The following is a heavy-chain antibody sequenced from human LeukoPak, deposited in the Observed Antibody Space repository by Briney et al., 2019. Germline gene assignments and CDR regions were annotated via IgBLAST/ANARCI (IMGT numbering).Heavy chain of an antibody. V-gene: IGHV4-59*01. J-gene: IGHJ6*02. D-gene: IGHD2/OR15-2a*01. CDR1: GGSISSSY. CDR3: ARETQYGYHYGMDV. Sequence: KPSETPSLTRPGSGGSISSSYWSWIRQPPGKGLGWIGYIYYSGSTNYNPSLKSRVTISVDTSKNQFSLKLNSVTAADTAVYYCARETQYGYHYGMDVWGQGTTVTVSS. CDR2: IYYSGST.